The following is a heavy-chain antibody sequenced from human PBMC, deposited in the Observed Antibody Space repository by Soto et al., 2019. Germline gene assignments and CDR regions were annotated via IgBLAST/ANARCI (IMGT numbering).Heavy chain of an antibody. Sequence: AASVKVSCKASGGTFSSYAISWVRQAPGQGLEWMGGIIPIFGTANYAQKFQGRVTITADESTSTAYMELSSLRSEDTAVYYCARDKVQWRVSYYYYGMDVWGQGTTVTVS. V-gene: IGHV1-69*13. CDR2: IIPIFGTA. D-gene: IGHD6-19*01. CDR3: ARDKVQWRVSYYYYGMDV. J-gene: IGHJ6*02. CDR1: GGTFSSYA.